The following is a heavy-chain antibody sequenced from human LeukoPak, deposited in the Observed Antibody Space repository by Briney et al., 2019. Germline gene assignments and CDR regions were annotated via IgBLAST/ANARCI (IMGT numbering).Heavy chain of an antibody. CDR3: AREFRGSSGWYYFDY. CDR1: GFTFSSYA. J-gene: IGHJ4*02. CDR2: ISDDGSKI. V-gene: IGHV3-30-3*01. D-gene: IGHD6-19*01. Sequence: GGSLRLSCVASGFTFSSYAMHWVRQAPGKGLEWLVVISDDGSKIHYADSVNGRFTISRDNSKNTLYLQMNSLRAEDTAVYYCAREFRGSSGWYYFDYWGQGALVTVSS.